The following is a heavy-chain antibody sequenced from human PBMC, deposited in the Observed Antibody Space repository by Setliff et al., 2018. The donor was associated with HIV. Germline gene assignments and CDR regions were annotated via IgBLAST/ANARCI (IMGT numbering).Heavy chain of an antibody. CDR2: IYYSGST. CDR1: GGSISSSSYY. J-gene: IGHJ6*03. D-gene: IGHD6-19*01. Sequence: SETLSLTCTVSGGSISSSSYYWGWIRQPPGKGLEWIGSIYYSGSTYYNPSLRSRVTISVDTSKDQFSLKLSSVTAADTAVYYCARGYPGIAVAGLSYYYYYYMDVWGKGTTVTVSS. CDR3: ARGYPGIAVAGLSYYYYYYMDV. V-gene: IGHV4-39*07.